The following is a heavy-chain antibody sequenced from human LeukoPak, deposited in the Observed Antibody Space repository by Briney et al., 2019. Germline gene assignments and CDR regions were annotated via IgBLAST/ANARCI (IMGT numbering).Heavy chain of an antibody. J-gene: IGHJ4*02. V-gene: IGHV4-61*02. D-gene: IGHD6-19*01. CDR3: ARTAAIAVAGTTFDY. CDR2: IYTSGSI. Sequence: SETLSLTCTVSGGSISSDSYFWTWIRQPAGKGLEWIGRIYTSGSINYNPSLKSRVTISVDTSKNQFSLKLRSVTAADTAVYYCARTAAIAVAGTTFDYWGQGTLVTVSS. CDR1: GGSISSDSYF.